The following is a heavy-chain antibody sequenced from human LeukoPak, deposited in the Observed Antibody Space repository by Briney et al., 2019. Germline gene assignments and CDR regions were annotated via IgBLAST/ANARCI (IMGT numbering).Heavy chain of an antibody. CDR3: ARDHSRSSAGFDP. CDR2: MNPNSGNT. D-gene: IGHD6-6*01. J-gene: IGHJ5*02. CDR1: GYTFTSYD. V-gene: IGHV1-8*01. Sequence: AAVKVSCRASGYTFTSYDMNWVRQATGQGGEWMGSMNPNSGNTGYAQNFQGRVTLPTNTSISTAYMELSSLRSEDTAVYYCARDHSRSSAGFDPWGQGTLVTVSS.